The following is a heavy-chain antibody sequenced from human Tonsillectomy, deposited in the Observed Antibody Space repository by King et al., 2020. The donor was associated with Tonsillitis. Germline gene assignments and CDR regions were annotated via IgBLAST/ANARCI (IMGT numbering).Heavy chain of an antibody. J-gene: IGHJ6*02. CDR3: AHHVGQLAGMDV. Sequence: TLQESGPTLVKPTQTLTLTCTFSGFSLSTSGVGVGWIRQPPGKALEWLTLISWDGDKRYSPSLKGRLSITKATSKNQVVLTMTNMDPVDTGTYYCAHHVGQLAGMDVWGQGTAVTVSS. V-gene: IGHV2-5*02. D-gene: IGHD6-6*01. CDR1: GFSLSTSGVG. CDR2: ISWDGDK.